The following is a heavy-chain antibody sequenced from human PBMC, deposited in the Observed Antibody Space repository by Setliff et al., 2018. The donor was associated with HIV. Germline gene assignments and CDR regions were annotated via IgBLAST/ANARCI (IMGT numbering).Heavy chain of an antibody. D-gene: IGHD5-12*01. J-gene: IGHJ3*02. CDR1: GGSISSSNW. CDR3: ARAEMATIVAFDI. Sequence: SETLSLTCTVSGGSISSSNWWGWIRQSPGKGLEWIGRVYTSGSTKYNPSLTSRVTISVDTSKNHFSLKLTSVTAADTAVYYCARAEMATIVAFDIWGQGTMVTVSS. CDR2: VYTSGST. V-gene: IGHV4-61*03.